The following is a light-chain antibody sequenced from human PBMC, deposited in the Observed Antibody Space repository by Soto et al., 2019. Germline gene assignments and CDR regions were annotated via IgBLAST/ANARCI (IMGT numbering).Light chain of an antibody. CDR2: AAS. J-gene: IGKJ2*01. CDR1: QDISSA. V-gene: IGKV1D-13*01. CDR3: QQFNNYPS. Sequence: AIQLTQSPSSLSASVGDRVTITCRASQDISSALVWYQQRPGKGPKLLIYAASSLKSGVPSRFSGSGSGTDFTLTISSLQPEDFATYYCQQFNNYPSFGQGTKLEIK.